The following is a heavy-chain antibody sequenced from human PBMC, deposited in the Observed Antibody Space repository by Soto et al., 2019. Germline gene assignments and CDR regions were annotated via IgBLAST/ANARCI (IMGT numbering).Heavy chain of an antibody. Sequence: QVQLVESGGGLVKPGGSLRLSCAASGFTFNDHYMTWIRQAPGKGLEWVSFISSDSIYTNSADSVKGRFTISRDNAKNLLYLQMSSLRVEDTAVYYCARGSTGSGLDYGMDVWGQGTTVAVSS. CDR3: ARGSTGSGLDYGMDV. D-gene: IGHD3-10*01. V-gene: IGHV3-11*06. CDR2: ISSDSIYT. J-gene: IGHJ6*02. CDR1: GFTFNDHY.